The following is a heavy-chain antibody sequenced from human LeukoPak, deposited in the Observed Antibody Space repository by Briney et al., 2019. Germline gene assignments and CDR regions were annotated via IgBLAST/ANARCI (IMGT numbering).Heavy chain of an antibody. CDR3: ANEIRPNDY. V-gene: IGHV3-23*01. J-gene: IGHJ4*02. CDR2: TSDSGGNT. CDR1: GFTFSSYA. Sequence: GGSLRLSCAASGFTFSSYAMSWVRQAPGKGLQWVSATSDSGGNTYYADFVKGRFTISRDNSKSTLYLQMNSLRAEDTAVYYCANEIRPNDYWGQGTQVTVSS. D-gene: IGHD4-17*01.